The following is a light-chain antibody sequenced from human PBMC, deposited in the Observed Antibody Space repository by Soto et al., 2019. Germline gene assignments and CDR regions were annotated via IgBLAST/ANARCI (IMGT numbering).Light chain of an antibody. CDR3: QQYNSYPYT. Sequence: DIQMTQSPSTLSASVGDRVTITCRASQSVSGWLAWYQQKAGKAPKLLIYKASTLESAAPSRFSGSGSGTEFTLTISSLQPDDSATYYCQQYNSYPYTFGQGT. J-gene: IGKJ2*01. CDR1: QSVSGW. CDR2: KAS. V-gene: IGKV1-5*03.